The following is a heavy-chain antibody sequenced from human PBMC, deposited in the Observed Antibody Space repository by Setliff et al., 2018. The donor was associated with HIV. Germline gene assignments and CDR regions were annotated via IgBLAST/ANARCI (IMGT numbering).Heavy chain of an antibody. Sequence: ASVKVSCKASGYSFTTYGISWVRQAPGQGLEWVGWISVYNGQTLYAQKVQDRITVTMDIPKDTADMELRGLKPDDTAVYYCARGHHFYWYVDLWGPGTLVTVSS. CDR2: ISVYNGQT. CDR3: ARGHHFYWYVDL. CDR1: GYSFTTYG. J-gene: IGHJ2*01. V-gene: IGHV1-18*01.